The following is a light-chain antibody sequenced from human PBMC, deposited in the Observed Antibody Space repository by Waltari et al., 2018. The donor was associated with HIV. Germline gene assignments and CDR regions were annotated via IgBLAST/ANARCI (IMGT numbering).Light chain of an antibody. V-gene: IGLV2-23*02. Sequence: QSALAQPPSVSPYPGQSIPCFCTGTNDDIRSHDFVPWYQVIPNRVPKLIIFDVNRRPSGISHRFSGSKSGYTAYLMIFGLQPEDEADYFCSSYVKGGSYVFGSGTKV. CDR1: NDDIRSHDF. J-gene: IGLJ1*01. CDR3: SSYVKGGSYV. CDR2: DVN.